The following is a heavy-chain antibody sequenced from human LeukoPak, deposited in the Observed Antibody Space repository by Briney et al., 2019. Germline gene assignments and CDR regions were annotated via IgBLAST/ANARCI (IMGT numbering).Heavy chain of an antibody. D-gene: IGHD3-9*01. V-gene: IGHV1-69*01. CDR3: ARGYYDILTGYYRSDFDY. CDR1: GGTFSSYA. J-gene: IGHJ4*02. CDR2: IIPMFGTA. Sequence: ASVKVSCKASGGTFSSYAISWVRQAPGQGLEGMGGIIPMFGTANYAQKFKGRVTISQDESPSTAYMELSSLRSEDTAVYYCARGYYDILTGYYRSDFDYWGQGTLVTVSS.